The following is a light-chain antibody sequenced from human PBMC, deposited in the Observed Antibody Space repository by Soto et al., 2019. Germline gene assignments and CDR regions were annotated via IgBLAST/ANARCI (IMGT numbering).Light chain of an antibody. Sequence: IQMSKSPSSLSASVGDRVTITCQASQDITNYLNWYQQKPGKAPKLLIYKASSLESGVPSRFSGSGSETEFTLTISSLQPDDFATYYCQQYHTYWTFGQGTKV. J-gene: IGKJ1*01. V-gene: IGKV1-5*03. CDR2: KAS. CDR3: QQYHTYWT. CDR1: QDITNY.